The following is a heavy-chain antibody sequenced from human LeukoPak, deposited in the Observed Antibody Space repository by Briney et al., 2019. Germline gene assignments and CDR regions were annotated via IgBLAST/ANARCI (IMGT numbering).Heavy chain of an antibody. D-gene: IGHD3-22*01. V-gene: IGHV4-59*08. CDR1: GGSISSYY. Sequence: SETLSLTCTVSGGSISSYYWSWIRQPPGKGLEWIGYIYYSGSTNYNPSLKSRVTISVDTSKNQFSLELSSVTAADTAVYYCARHSYYYDSSGYYYEWAFDIWGQGTMVTVSS. CDR3: ARHSYYYDSSGYYYEWAFDI. J-gene: IGHJ3*02. CDR2: IYYSGST.